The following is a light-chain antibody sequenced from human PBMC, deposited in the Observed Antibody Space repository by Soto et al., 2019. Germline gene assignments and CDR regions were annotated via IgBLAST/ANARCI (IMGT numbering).Light chain of an antibody. CDR3: QQSYSLMT. V-gene: IGKV1-39*01. CDR1: QSISSW. Sequence: DIQMTQSPSTLSASVGDRVTITCRASQSISSWLAWYQQKPGKAPKLLIYAASTLQSGVPSRFSGSGSGTDFTLTINSLQPEDFATYYCQQSYSLMTFGGGTKVDIK. CDR2: AAS. J-gene: IGKJ4*01.